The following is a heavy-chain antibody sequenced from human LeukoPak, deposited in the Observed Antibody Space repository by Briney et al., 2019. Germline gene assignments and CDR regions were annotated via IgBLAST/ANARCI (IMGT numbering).Heavy chain of an antibody. CDR3: ARGSSSDLRTGFFFGYFHD. J-gene: IGHJ4*02. CDR2: VIPFLGTT. Sequence: GASVKVSCKASGGTFSNDAVSWVRQAPGEGLKWMGRVIPFLGTTNYAHNFQGRVTITADQDTQTAYMELRSLRSEDTAVYFCARGSSSDLRTGFFFGYFHDWGQGTLITVSS. D-gene: IGHD3/OR15-3a*01. V-gene: IGHV1-69*11. CDR1: GGTFSNDA.